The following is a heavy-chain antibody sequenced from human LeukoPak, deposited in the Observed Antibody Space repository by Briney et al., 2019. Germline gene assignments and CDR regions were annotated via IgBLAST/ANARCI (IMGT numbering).Heavy chain of an antibody. D-gene: IGHD6-19*01. CDR2: IYPGDSDT. V-gene: IGHV5-51*01. J-gene: IGHJ4*02. CDR3: ARSRPDSSGWYAAPIDY. Sequence: PGESLKISCRGSGYSFTSYWIGWVRQMPGKGLEWKGIIYPGDSDTRYSPSFQGQVTISADKSISTAYLQWSSLKASDTAMYYCARSRPDSSGWYAAPIDYWGQGTLVTVSS. CDR1: GYSFTSYW.